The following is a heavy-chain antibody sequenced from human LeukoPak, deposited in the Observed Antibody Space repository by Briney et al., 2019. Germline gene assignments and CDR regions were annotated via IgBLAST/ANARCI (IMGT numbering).Heavy chain of an antibody. J-gene: IGHJ4*02. V-gene: IGHV3-30-3*01. D-gene: IGHD3-22*01. CDR3: ARDLRKYYYDSSGYPGY. CDR1: GFTFSSYA. Sequence: PGRSLRLSCAASGFTFSSYAMHWVRQAPGKGLEWVAVISYDGSNKYYADSVKGRFTISRDNSKNTLYLQMNSLRAEDTAVYYCARDLRKYYYDSSGYPGYWGQGTLVTVSS. CDR2: ISYDGSNK.